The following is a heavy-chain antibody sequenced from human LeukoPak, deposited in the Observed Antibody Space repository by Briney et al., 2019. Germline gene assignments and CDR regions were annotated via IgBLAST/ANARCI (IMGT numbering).Heavy chain of an antibody. D-gene: IGHD6-6*01. V-gene: IGHV4-39*07. Sequence: SETLSLTCTVSGGSISRSRDYWGWIRQPPGKGLEWIGRIYTSGSTNYNPSLKSRVTISVDTSKNQFSLKLSSVTAADTAVYYCARGPPSIAAHWGQGTLVTVSS. J-gene: IGHJ4*02. CDR1: GGSISRSRDY. CDR2: IYTSGST. CDR3: ARGPPSIAAH.